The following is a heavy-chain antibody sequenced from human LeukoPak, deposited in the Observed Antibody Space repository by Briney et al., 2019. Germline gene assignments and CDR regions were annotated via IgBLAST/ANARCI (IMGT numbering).Heavy chain of an antibody. Sequence: GRSLRLSCSASGFTFSSYAMHWVRQARAKGLEYVSSISSSGCSTFFADSVKGRCTISRDNSKNTLYLQMSSLKTEDTAVYYCVKGRSGPDKIMAYYDYYGMDVWGQGTTVTVSS. V-gene: IGHV3-64D*06. CDR1: GFTFSSYA. D-gene: IGHD2-8*01. CDR3: VKGRSGPDKIMAYYDYYGMDV. CDR2: ISSSGCST. J-gene: IGHJ6*02.